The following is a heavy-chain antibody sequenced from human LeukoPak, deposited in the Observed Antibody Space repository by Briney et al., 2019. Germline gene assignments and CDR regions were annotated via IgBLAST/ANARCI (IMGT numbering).Heavy chain of an antibody. J-gene: IGHJ4*02. CDR2: IISGGST. CDR3: AKSVSSGSYYNNDY. D-gene: IGHD3-10*01. V-gene: IGHV3-23*01. Sequence: GGSLRLSCAASGFIFSSYAMTWVRQAPGQGLEWVSGIISGGSTYYADSVKGRFTISRDNSKNTLYVQMNSLRAEDTAVYYCAKSVSSGSYYNNDYWGQGTLVTVSS. CDR1: GFIFSSYA.